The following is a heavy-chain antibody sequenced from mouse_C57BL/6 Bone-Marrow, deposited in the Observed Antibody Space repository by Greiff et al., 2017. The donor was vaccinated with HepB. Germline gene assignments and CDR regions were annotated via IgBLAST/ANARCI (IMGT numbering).Heavy chain of an antibody. V-gene: IGHV7-1*01. CDR1: GFTFSDFY. Sequence: EVQLQESGGGLVQSGRSLRLSCATSGFTFSDFYMEWVRQAPGKGLEWIAASRNKANDYTTEYSASVKGRFIVSRDTSQSILYLQMNALRAEDTAIYYCARDAFTTVVPYAMDYWGQGTSVTVSS. CDR3: ARDAFTTVVPYAMDY. J-gene: IGHJ4*01. CDR2: SRNKANDYTT. D-gene: IGHD1-1*01.